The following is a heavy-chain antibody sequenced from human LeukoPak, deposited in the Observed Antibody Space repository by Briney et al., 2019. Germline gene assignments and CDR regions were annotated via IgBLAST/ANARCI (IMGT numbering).Heavy chain of an antibody. Sequence: ASVKVSCKASGYTFTIYYIHWVRQAPGQGLEWMGIINPSGGGTGYAQKFQGRVTMTRDTSTSTVYMDLYSLRSEDTAVYYCAREETRVGGSCYDYWGQGTLVTVSS. CDR3: AREETRVGGSCYDY. V-gene: IGHV1-46*01. CDR2: INPSGGGT. D-gene: IGHD2-15*01. J-gene: IGHJ4*02. CDR1: GYTFTIYY.